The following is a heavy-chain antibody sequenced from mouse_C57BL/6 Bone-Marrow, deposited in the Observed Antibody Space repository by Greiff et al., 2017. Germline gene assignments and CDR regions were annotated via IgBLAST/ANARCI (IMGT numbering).Heavy chain of an antibody. V-gene: IGHV5-9-1*02. CDR2: ISSGGDYL. J-gene: IGHJ4*01. D-gene: IGHD1-1*01. CDR1: GFTFSSYA. Sequence: EVKLMESGEGLVKPGGSLKLSCAASGFTFSSYAMSWVRQTPEKRLEWVAYISSGGDYLYYADTVKGRFTISRDNARNTLYLQMSSLKSEDTAMYYCTRGAYYGSFYYYAMDYWGQGTSVTVSS. CDR3: TRGAYYGSFYYYAMDY.